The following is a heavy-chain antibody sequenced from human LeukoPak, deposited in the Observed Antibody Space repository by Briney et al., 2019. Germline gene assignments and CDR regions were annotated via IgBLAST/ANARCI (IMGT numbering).Heavy chain of an antibody. CDR3: ARGKRTYYDFWSGCYPVWFDP. V-gene: IGHV4-38-2*01. Sequence: PSETLSLTCAVSGYSISSGYYWGWIRQPPGKGLEWIGSIYHSGSTYYNPSLKSRVTISVDTSKNQFSLKLSSVTAADTAVYYCARGKRTYYDFWSGCYPVWFDPWGQGTLVTVSS. D-gene: IGHD3-3*01. CDR2: IYHSGST. CDR1: GYSISSGYY. J-gene: IGHJ5*02.